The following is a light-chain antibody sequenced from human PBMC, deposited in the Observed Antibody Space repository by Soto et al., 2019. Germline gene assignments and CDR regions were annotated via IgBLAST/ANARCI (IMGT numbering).Light chain of an antibody. CDR2: GAS. CDR1: QTIANNF. Sequence: EIVLTQSPGTVSSPPGERVTLSCRASQTIANNFLAWYQHRPGQAPRVVVYGASSRTTGIPDRFSGSGSGTEFTLTISRLEPEDFAVYYCQQYDSSYTFGQGTKLE. J-gene: IGKJ2*01. V-gene: IGKV3-20*01. CDR3: QQYDSSYT.